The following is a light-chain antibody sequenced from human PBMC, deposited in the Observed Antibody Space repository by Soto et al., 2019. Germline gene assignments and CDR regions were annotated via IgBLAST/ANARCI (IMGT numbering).Light chain of an antibody. J-gene: IGKJ1*01. V-gene: IGKV3-15*01. Sequence: DIVLTQSPATLPLSPGERATLSCRASQSVSNNLAWYQKKPGQPPRLLIYGASTEATNIPTRFSATGSGTDFTLTISSLRSEVFAVYYCQQYNSWPWTFGQGTKVEIK. CDR3: QQYNSWPWT. CDR1: QSVSNN. CDR2: GAS.